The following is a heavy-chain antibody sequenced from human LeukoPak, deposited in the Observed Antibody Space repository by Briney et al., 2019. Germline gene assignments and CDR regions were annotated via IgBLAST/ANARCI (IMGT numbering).Heavy chain of an antibody. CDR1: GFTFSSYG. Sequence: PGGSLRLPCAASGFTFSSYGMHWVRQAPGKGLEWVAVIWYDGSNKYYADSVKGRFTISRDNAKNSLYLQMNSLRDEDTAVYYCAKEDVTGWLGVDYWGQGTLVTASS. CDR2: IWYDGSNK. V-gene: IGHV3-33*06. CDR3: AKEDVTGWLGVDY. J-gene: IGHJ4*02. D-gene: IGHD6-19*01.